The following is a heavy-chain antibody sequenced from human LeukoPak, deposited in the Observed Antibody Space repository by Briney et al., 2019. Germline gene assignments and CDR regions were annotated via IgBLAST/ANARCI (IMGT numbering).Heavy chain of an antibody. CDR1: GFTFSSYS. J-gene: IGHJ6*02. V-gene: IGHV3-21*01. D-gene: IGHD2-2*01. CDR2: ISSSSSYI. Sequence: GGSLRLSCAASGFTFSSYSMNWVRQAPGKGLEWVSSISSSSSYIYYADSVKGRFTISRDNAKNSLYLQMNSLRAEDTAVYYCARDRSPGGEYQLLSQYYYYYYGMDGWGQGTTVTVSS. CDR3: ARDRSPGGEYQLLSQYYYYYYGMDG.